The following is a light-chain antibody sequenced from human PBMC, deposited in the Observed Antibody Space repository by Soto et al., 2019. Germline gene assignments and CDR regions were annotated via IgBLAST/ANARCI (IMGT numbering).Light chain of an antibody. CDR1: QSISSW. J-gene: IGKJ2*01. CDR2: KAS. Sequence: DIQMTQSPSTLSASVGDRVTITCRASQSISSWLAWYQQKPGKAPKLLIYKASSLEIGVPSRFSGSRSVTEFTLTISCLQPDDFATYYGHQYNSYSQYTFGQGTKLEIK. V-gene: IGKV1-5*03. CDR3: HQYNSYSQYT.